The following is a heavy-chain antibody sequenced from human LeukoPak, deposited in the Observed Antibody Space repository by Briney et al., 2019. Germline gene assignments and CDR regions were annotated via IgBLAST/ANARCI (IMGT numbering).Heavy chain of an antibody. D-gene: IGHD3-10*01. V-gene: IGHV3-53*01. CDR3: ARERSYYYYYMDV. J-gene: IGHJ6*03. CDR1: GFTVFSNY. Sequence: GGSRRLSCAASGFTVFSNYMSWVRQAPGKGLEWVSVIYSDGTTYYADSVQGRFTISRDNSKNTVYLQMKSLRAEDTAVYFCARERSYYYYYMDVWGKGTTVTVSS. CDR2: IYSDGTT.